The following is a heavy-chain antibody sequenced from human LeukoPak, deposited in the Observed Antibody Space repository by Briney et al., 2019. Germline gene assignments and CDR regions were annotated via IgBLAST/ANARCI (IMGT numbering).Heavy chain of an antibody. Sequence: SQTLSLTCTVSGGSISSYYWSWIRQPPGKGLEWIGYIYYSGSTNYNPSLKSRVTISVDTSKNQFSLKLSSVTAADTAVYYCARYYYDSSGYYRFDYWGQGTLVTVSS. V-gene: IGHV4-59*01. D-gene: IGHD3-22*01. CDR3: ARYYYDSSGYYRFDY. CDR2: IYYSGST. CDR1: GGSISSYY. J-gene: IGHJ4*02.